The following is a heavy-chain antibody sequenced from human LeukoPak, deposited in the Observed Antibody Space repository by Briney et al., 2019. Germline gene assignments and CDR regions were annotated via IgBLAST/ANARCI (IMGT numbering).Heavy chain of an antibody. Sequence: SETLSLTCAVSGYSISSGYYWGWIRQPPGKGLEWIGSIYHSGSTYYNPSLKSRVTISVDTSKNQFSLKLSSVTAADTAVYYCARDDPFRELSAYGMDVWGKGTTVTVSS. V-gene: IGHV4-38-2*02. CDR3: ARDDPFRELSAYGMDV. CDR2: IYHSGST. CDR1: GYSISSGYY. J-gene: IGHJ6*04. D-gene: IGHD3-10*01.